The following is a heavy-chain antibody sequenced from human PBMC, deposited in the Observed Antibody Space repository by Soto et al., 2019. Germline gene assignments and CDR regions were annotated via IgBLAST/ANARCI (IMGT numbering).Heavy chain of an antibody. CDR3: ATRITVFGLLIPPFDP. Sequence: SETLSLTCAVYGGSVNGYYWNWIRQPPGKGLEWIGEINHTGGTRYNPSLKSRVTMSVDTSKNQFSLRLSSVTAADTAIYYCATRITVFGLLIPPFDPWGQGTQVTVSS. CDR1: GGSVNGYY. CDR2: INHTGGT. J-gene: IGHJ5*02. D-gene: IGHD3-3*01. V-gene: IGHV4-34*01.